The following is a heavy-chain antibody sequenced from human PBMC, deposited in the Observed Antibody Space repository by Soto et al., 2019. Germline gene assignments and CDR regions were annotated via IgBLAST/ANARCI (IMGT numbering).Heavy chain of an antibody. CDR1: GFTSSNAW. Sequence: GSLRLSCAASGFTSSNAWMTWVRQAPGKGLEWVGRIKSKTDGGTIEYAAPVKGRFTISRDDSKNTLFLQMNSLETEDTAVYYCTTAGYGSSVSVYWGQGTLVTVSS. D-gene: IGHD5-12*01. CDR3: TTAGYGSSVSVY. J-gene: IGHJ4*02. V-gene: IGHV3-15*01. CDR2: IKSKTDGGTI.